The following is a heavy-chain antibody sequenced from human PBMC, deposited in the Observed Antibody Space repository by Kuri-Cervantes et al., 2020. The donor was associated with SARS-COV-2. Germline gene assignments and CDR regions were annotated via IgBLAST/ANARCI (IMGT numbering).Heavy chain of an antibody. CDR2: IDPSDSYT. D-gene: IGHD2-15*01. Sequence: GSLRLSCKGSGYSFTSYWISWVRQMPGKGLEWMGRIDPSDSYTNYSPSFQGHVTISADKSISTAYLQWSSLKASDTAMYYCARRVGYYFDYWGQGTPVTVSS. V-gene: IGHV5-10-1*01. CDR1: GYSFTSYW. J-gene: IGHJ4*02. CDR3: ARRVGYYFDY.